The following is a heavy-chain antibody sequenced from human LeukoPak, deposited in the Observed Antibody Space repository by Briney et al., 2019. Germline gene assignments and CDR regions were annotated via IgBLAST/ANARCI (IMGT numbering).Heavy chain of an antibody. J-gene: IGHJ4*02. CDR2: INPNSGDT. D-gene: IGHD6-19*01. Sequence: GASVKVSCKASGYTFTGYYMHWVRQAPGQGLEWMGWINPNSGDTNYAQNFQGRVTMTGDTSISTGYMELSRLRSDDTAVYYCATVYSSGWNFHFWGQGTLVTVSS. V-gene: IGHV1-2*02. CDR1: GYTFTGYY. CDR3: ATVYSSGWNFHF.